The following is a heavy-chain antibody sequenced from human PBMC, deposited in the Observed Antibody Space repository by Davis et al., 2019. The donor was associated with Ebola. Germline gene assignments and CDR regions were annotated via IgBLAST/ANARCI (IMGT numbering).Heavy chain of an antibody. D-gene: IGHD2-15*01. CDR2: IYYSGTT. V-gene: IGHV4-31*03. Sequence: PSETLSPTCPVSGGSISSGDFYWSWIRQLPGKGLAWIGYIYYSGTTYYNPSLKSRVIISVDTSKNQFSLKLNSVTVADTAVYYCAGAKVQCTGGSCYVGWFDPWGQGTLVTVSA. CDR1: GGSISSGDFY. CDR3: AGAKVQCTGGSCYVGWFDP. J-gene: IGHJ5*02.